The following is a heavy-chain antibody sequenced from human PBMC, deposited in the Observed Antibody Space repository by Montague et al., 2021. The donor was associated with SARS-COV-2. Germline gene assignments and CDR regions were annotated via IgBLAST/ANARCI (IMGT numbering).Heavy chain of an antibody. CDR1: GGSISSGGYY. CDR3: ARAPRNIFGVVPTFDY. D-gene: IGHD3-3*01. J-gene: IGHJ4*02. V-gene: IGHV4-31*03. Sequence: ILSLTCTVSGGSISSGGYYWSCIRQHPGKGLEWIGYIYYSGSTYYNPSLKSRVTISVDTSKNQFSLKLSSVTAADTAVYYCARAPRNIFGVVPTFDYWGQGTLVTVSS. CDR2: IYYSGST.